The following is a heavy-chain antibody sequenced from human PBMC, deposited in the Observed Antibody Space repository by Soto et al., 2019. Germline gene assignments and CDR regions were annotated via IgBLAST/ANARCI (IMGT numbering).Heavy chain of an antibody. Sequence: PSETLSLTCAVYGGSFSGYYWSWIRQPPGKGLEWIGEINHSGSTNYNPSLKSRVTISVDTSKNQFSLKLSSVTAADTAVYYCAGGPNRPFWSGYYVLDYYYYGMDVWGQGTTVTVSS. V-gene: IGHV4-34*01. D-gene: IGHD3-3*01. J-gene: IGHJ6*02. CDR3: AGGPNRPFWSGYYVLDYYYYGMDV. CDR1: GGSFSGYY. CDR2: INHSGST.